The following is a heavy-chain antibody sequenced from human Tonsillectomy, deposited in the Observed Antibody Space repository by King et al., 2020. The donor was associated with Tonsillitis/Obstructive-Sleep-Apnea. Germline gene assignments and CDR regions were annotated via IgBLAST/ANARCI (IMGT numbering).Heavy chain of an antibody. J-gene: IGHJ4*02. D-gene: IGHD6-6*01. CDR3: ARLGAARRNYYSDY. CDR2: INPYSGGT. V-gene: IGHV1-2*02. CDR1: GYTFTGYY. Sequence: VQLVETGAEVKKPGASVKVSCKASGYTFTGYYMHWVRQAPGQGLEWMGWINPYSGGTNFVQKFQGRVTLTSEPSISTAYMELSRLRTDDTAIYYCARLGAARRNYYSDYWGQGTLVTVSS.